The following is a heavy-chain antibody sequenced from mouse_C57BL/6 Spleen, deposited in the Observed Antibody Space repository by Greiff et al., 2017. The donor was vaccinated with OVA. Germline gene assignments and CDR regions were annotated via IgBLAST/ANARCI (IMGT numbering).Heavy chain of an antibody. CDR2: IYPGDGDT. V-gene: IGHV1-82*01. CDR1: GYAFSSSW. Sequence: QVQLKESGPELVKPGASVKISCKASGYAFSSSWMNWVKQRPGKGLEWIGRIYPGDGDTNYNGKFKGKATLTADKSSSTAYMQLRSLTSEDSAVYFGARGETAQARYYYAMDYWGQGTSVTVSS. D-gene: IGHD3-2*02. J-gene: IGHJ4*01. CDR3: ARGETAQARYYYAMDY.